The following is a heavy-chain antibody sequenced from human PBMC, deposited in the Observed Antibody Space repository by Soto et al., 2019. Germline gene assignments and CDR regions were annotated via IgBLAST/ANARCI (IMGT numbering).Heavy chain of an antibody. CDR3: ARDRDCGGNLEACDV. V-gene: IGHV5-51*03. CDR1: GFSFTTYW. J-gene: IGHJ3*01. D-gene: IGHD2-21*02. CDR2: IYPGDSKT. Sequence: QLVQSGAAVKEPGESLKIACKGSGFSFTTYWIAWVRQMPGKGLEWMGIIYPGDSKTTYSPSFQGQVTISADKSRSTAYWQWSSLKASDTAMYSCARDRDCGGNLEACDVWGQGTMVTVSS.